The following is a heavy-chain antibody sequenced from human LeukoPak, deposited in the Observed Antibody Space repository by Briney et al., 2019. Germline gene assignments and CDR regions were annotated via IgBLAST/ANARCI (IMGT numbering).Heavy chain of an antibody. CDR1: GYTFTGYY. CDR3: AREPLVVRGLFD. Sequence: ASVKVSCKASGYTFTGYYMHWVRQAPGQGLEWMGWINPNSGGTNYAQKFQGRVTMTRDTSISTAYMELSRLRSDDTAVYYCAREPLVVRGLFDWGQGTLVTVSS. V-gene: IGHV1-2*02. D-gene: IGHD3-10*01. CDR2: INPNSGGT. J-gene: IGHJ1*01.